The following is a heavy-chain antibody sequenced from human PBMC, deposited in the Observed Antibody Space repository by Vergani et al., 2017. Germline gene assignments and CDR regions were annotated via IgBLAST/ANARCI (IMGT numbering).Heavy chain of an antibody. V-gene: IGHV3-30-3*01. CDR2: ISYDGSNK. CDR3: ASIYYDRTGGAFDI. D-gene: IGHD3-22*01. CDR1: GFTFSSYA. Sequence: QVQLVESGGGVVQPGRSLRLSCAASGFTFSSYAMHWVRQAPGKGLEWVAVISYDGSNKYYADSVKGRFTISRDNSKNTLYLQMNSLRAEDTAVYYCASIYYDRTGGAFDIWGQGTMVTVSS. J-gene: IGHJ3*02.